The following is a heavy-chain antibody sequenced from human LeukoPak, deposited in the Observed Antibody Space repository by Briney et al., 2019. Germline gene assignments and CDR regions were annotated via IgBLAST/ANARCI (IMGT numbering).Heavy chain of an antibody. J-gene: IGHJ4*02. CDR3: ARHVVAVGFDY. CDR1: GFTFSSYW. Sequence: PGGSLRLSCAASGFTFSSYWMHWVRQAPGKGLVWVSRINSDGSTTTYADSVKGRFTISRDNAKNTLYLQMNSLRAEDTAVYYCARHVVAVGFDYWGQGTLVTVSS. D-gene: IGHD3-22*01. V-gene: IGHV3-74*01. CDR2: INSDGSTT.